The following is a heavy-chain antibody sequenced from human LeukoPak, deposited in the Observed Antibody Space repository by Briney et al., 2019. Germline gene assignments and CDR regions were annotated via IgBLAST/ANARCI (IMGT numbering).Heavy chain of an antibody. CDR1: GGSISSGGYY. V-gene: IGHV4-30-2*01. CDR2: IYHSGST. CDR3: ARDANPYYYYYGMDV. Sequence: SETLSLTCTVSGGSISSGGYYWSWIRQPPGKGLEWIGYIYHSGSTYYNPSLKSRVTMSVDTSKNQFSLKLSSVTAADTAVYYCARDANPYYYYYGMDVWGQGTTVTVSS. J-gene: IGHJ6*02.